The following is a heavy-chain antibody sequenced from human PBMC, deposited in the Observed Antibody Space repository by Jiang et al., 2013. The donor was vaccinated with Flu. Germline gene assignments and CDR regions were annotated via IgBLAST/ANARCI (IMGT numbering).Heavy chain of an antibody. CDR2: IVVGSGNT. D-gene: IGHD5-18*01. CDR3: AAVKEIYSYGRGSHAFDI. Sequence: GAEVKKPGTSVKVSCKASGFTFTSSAMQWVRQAREQRLEWIGWIVVGSGNTNYAQKFQERVTITRDMSTSTAYMELSSLRSEDTAVYYCAAVKEIYSYGRGSHAFDIWGQGTMVTVSS. CDR1: GFTFTSSA. J-gene: IGHJ3*02. V-gene: IGHV1-58*02.